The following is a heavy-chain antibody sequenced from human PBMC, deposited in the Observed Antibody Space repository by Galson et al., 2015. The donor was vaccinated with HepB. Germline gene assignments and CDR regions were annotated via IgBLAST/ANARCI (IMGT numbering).Heavy chain of an antibody. V-gene: IGHV4-34*01. CDR2: ISPSGST. CDR3: AGGGASRYSS. CDR1: GGSFSGYY. Sequence: LSLTCAVYGGSFSGYYLTWIRQAPGKGLQWIGEISPSGSTDYNPSLKSRVSMSVDTSKNQFSLKLSSVTAADTALYYCAGGGASRYSSWGQGTLVTVSS. D-gene: IGHD5-12*01. J-gene: IGHJ5*02.